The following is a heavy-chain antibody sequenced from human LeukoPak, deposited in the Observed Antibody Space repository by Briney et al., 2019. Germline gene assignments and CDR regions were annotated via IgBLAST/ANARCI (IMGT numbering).Heavy chain of an antibody. D-gene: IGHD4-11*01. Sequence: ASVKVSCKASGYTFTINGISWVRQAPGQGLEWMGWISPYNGNTNYAQKFQGRVTMTRDTSISTAYMELSSLRSDDTAVYYCAREFRAGVTTLNYYYYMDVWGKGTTVTVSS. V-gene: IGHV1-18*01. CDR1: GYTFTING. CDR3: AREFRAGVTTLNYYYYMDV. CDR2: ISPYNGNT. J-gene: IGHJ6*03.